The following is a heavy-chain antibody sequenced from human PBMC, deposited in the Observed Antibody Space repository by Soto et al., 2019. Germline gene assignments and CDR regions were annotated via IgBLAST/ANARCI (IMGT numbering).Heavy chain of an antibody. V-gene: IGHV1-18*01. CDR2: LSAFNGNT. Sequence: DQLVQSGAEVKKPGASVTVSCKASGYSFTNYGVTWVRQAPGQGLERMGWLSAFNGNTHYAQNVQGRVTMTTDASTSTAYMELRSLRSDDTAVYYCARDRGVAPPVAGNTHYYYYMDVWGKGTTVTVSS. CDR3: ARDRGVAPPVAGNTHYYYYMDV. J-gene: IGHJ6*03. D-gene: IGHD6-19*01. CDR1: GYSFTNYG.